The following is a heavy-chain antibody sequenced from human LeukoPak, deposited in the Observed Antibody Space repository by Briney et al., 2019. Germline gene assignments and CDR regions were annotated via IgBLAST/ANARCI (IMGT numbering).Heavy chain of an antibody. D-gene: IGHD3-10*01. Sequence: SETLSLTCAVYGGSFRGYYWSWIRQPPGKGLEWIGEINHSGSTNYNPSLKSRVTISVDTSKNQFSLKLSSVTAADTAVYYCARGRGWFGELTLGYWGQGTLVTVSS. CDR3: ARGRGWFGELTLGY. CDR1: GGSFRGYY. CDR2: INHSGST. V-gene: IGHV4-34*01. J-gene: IGHJ4*02.